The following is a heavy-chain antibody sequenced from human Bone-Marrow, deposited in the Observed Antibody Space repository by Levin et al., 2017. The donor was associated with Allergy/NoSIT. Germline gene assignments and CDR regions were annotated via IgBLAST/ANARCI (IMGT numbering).Heavy chain of an antibody. CDR3: AKDVEGQLVLSDYFDY. Sequence: GGSLRLSCAASGFTFDDYTMHWVRQAPGKGLEWVSLISWDGGSTYYADSVKGRFTISRDNSKNSLYLQMNSLRTEDTALYYCAKDVEGQLVLSDYFDYWGQGTLVTVSS. CDR2: ISWDGGST. V-gene: IGHV3-43*01. D-gene: IGHD6-6*01. CDR1: GFTFDDYT. J-gene: IGHJ4*02.